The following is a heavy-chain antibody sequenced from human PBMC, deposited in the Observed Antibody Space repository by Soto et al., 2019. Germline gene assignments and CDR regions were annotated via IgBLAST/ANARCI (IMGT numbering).Heavy chain of an antibody. V-gene: IGHV3-33*05. D-gene: IGHD3-16*01. CDR2: TSYDGSNN. Sequence: QVQLVESGGGVVQPGTSLRLSFVGSGFTFRSYVIHWVRQAPGKGLEWVALTSYDGSNNFYGDSVKGRFTISRHNSRNTVELQMDSLTIEDTALYYCARWGTTGGLDVWGQGTLVSVSS. CDR1: GFTFRSYV. J-gene: IGHJ4*02. CDR3: ARWGTTGGLDV.